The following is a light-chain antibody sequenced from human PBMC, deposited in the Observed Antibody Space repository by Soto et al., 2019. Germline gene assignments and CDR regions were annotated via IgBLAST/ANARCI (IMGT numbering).Light chain of an antibody. J-gene: IGLJ3*02. CDR2: YDS. Sequence: SYELTQPPSVSVAPEKTATITCGGDNIGINAVHWYQQKPGQAPLLVVYYDSDRPSGIPERFSGSTSGNTATLTISRVEAVDEADYYCQLWNSSSDQGVFGGGTKLTVL. V-gene: IGLV3-21*04. CDR1: NIGINA. CDR3: QLWNSSSDQGV.